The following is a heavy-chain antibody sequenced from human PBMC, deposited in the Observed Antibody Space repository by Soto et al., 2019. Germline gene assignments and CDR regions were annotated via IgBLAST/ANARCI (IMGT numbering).Heavy chain of an antibody. V-gene: IGHV4-31*02. CDR3: ASSSIAVAGVRFDY. J-gene: IGHJ4*02. D-gene: IGHD6-19*01. CDR1: GGSISSGGYY. CDR2: IYYSGST. Sequence: PSETLSLTCTVSGGSISSGGYYWSWIRQHPGKGLEWIGYIYYSGSTYYNPSLKSRVTTSVDTSKNQFSLKLSSVTAADTAVYYCASSSIAVAGVRFDYWGQGTLVTVSS.